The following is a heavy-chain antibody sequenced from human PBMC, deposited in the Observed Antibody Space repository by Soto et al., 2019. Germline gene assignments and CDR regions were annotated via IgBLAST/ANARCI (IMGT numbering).Heavy chain of an antibody. CDR2: INAANGDT. V-gene: IGHV1-3*01. J-gene: IGHJ4*02. D-gene: IGHD2-2*02. CDR1: GYTFTSYG. CDR3: ARGEGVCSSTSCYNDY. Sequence: QVQLVQSGTEVKKPGASVKVSCKASGYTFTSYGIHWVRQAPGQRLEWMGWINAANGDTKYSPKFQGRVTITRDTSASTAYMELSSLRSEDTAVYYCARGEGVCSSTSCYNDYWGQGTLVTVSS.